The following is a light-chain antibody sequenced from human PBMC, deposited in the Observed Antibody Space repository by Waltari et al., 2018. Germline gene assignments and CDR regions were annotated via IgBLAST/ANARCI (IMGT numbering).Light chain of an antibody. V-gene: IGLV3-1*01. CDR1: QLGNKY. CDR2: QDN. Sequence: SYELTQSPSLSVSPGQTASITCSGDQLGNKYSSWYQQKPGQSPVLLIFQDNMRPSGIPERFSGSNSGNTATLTISGTQAVDEADYYCQAWDSNRYVIFGGGTKLTVL. J-gene: IGLJ2*01. CDR3: QAWDSNRYVI.